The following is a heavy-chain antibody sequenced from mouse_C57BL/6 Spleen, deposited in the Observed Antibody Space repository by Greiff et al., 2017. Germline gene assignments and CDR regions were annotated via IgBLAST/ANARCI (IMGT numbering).Heavy chain of an antibody. CDR2: ISYDGSN. V-gene: IGHV3-6*01. D-gene: IGHD1-1*01. Sequence: ESGPGLVKPSQSLSLTCSVTGYSITSGYYWNWIRQFPGNKLEWMGYISYDGSNNYNPSLKNRISITRDTSKNQFFLKLNSVTTEDTATYYCARGGGSSYSYWYFDVWGTGTTVTGSS. CDR3: ARGGGSSYSYWYFDV. J-gene: IGHJ1*03. CDR1: GYSITSGYY.